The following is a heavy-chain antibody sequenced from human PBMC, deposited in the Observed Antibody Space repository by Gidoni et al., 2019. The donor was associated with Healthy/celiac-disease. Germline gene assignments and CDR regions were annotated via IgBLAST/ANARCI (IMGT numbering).Heavy chain of an antibody. CDR2: FDPEDGET. V-gene: IGHV1-24*01. CDR1: GYTLTELS. Sequence: QVQLVQSGAEVKKPGASVKVSCKVSGYTLTELSMHWVRQAPGKGLEWMGGFDPEDGETIYAQKFQGRVTMNEDTSTDTAYMELSSLRSEDTAVYYCVHSSGWYEWYFDYWGQGTLVTVSS. J-gene: IGHJ4*02. CDR3: VHSSGWYEWYFDY. D-gene: IGHD6-19*01.